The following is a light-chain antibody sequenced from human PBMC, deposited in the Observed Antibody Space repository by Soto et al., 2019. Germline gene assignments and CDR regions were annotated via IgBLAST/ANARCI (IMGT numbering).Light chain of an antibody. Sequence: AILMTQSPSSLSXXTGDRGTITCRASQGISSYLAWYQQKPGKAPKLLIYAASTLQSGVPSRFSGSGSGTDFTLTISCLQSEDFATYYCQQYYSYPLTFGQGTRLAIK. CDR1: QGISSY. CDR2: AAS. J-gene: IGKJ5*01. CDR3: QQYYSYPLT. V-gene: IGKV1-8*01.